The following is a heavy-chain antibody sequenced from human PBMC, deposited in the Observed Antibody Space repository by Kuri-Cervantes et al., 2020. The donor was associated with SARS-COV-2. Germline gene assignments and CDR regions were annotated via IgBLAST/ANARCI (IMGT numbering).Heavy chain of an antibody. CDR3: ARERSGSYDY. D-gene: IGHD1-26*01. Sequence: GASLKISCAASGFTFSDYYMSWIRQAPGKGLEWVSYISSSGSTIYYADSVKGRFTISRDNAKNSLYLQMNSLRAEDTALYHCARERSGSYDYWGQGTLVTVSS. V-gene: IGHV3-11*01. J-gene: IGHJ4*02. CDR1: GFTFSDYY. CDR2: ISSSGSTI.